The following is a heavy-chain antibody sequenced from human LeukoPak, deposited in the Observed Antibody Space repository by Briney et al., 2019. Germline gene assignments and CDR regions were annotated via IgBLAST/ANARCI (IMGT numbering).Heavy chain of an antibody. CDR2: IRFDGSNK. D-gene: IGHD5-18*01. CDR3: ARGGGRNTTMVWAFDY. V-gene: IGHV3-30*02. J-gene: IGHJ4*02. CDR1: GFTFSRYG. Sequence: PGGSLRLSCAASGFTFSRYGMHWVRQAPGKGLEWVAFIRFDGSNKYYADSLKGRFIISRDNSKNTLSLQMNSLRAEDTAVYYCARGGGRNTTMVWAFDYWGQGTLVTVFS.